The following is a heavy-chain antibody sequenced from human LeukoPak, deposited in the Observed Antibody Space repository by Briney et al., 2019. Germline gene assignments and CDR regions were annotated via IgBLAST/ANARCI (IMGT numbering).Heavy chain of an antibody. CDR3: ARAELRGWFDP. J-gene: IGHJ5*02. CDR2: INHSGST. D-gene: IGHD1-7*01. V-gene: IGHV4-34*09. CDR1: GGSFSGYY. Sequence: PSETLSLTCAVYGGSFSGYYWSWIRQPPGKGLEWIGEINHSGSTYYNPSLKSRVTISVDTSKNQFSLKLSSVTAADTAVYYCARAELRGWFDPWGQGTLVTVSS.